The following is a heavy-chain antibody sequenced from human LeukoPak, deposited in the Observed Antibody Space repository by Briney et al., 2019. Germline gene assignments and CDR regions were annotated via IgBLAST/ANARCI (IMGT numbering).Heavy chain of an antibody. V-gene: IGHV3-7*01. CDR1: GFTFSSYW. CDR3: ARGAWYGDYYMDV. J-gene: IGHJ6*03. D-gene: IGHD3-10*01. Sequence: PGGSLRLSCAASGFTFSSYWMSWVRQAPGKGPEWVANIKQDGSEKYYVDSVQGRFTISRDNAKNSLYLQMNSLRAEDTAVYYCARGAWYGDYYMDVWGKGNTVTISS. CDR2: IKQDGSEK.